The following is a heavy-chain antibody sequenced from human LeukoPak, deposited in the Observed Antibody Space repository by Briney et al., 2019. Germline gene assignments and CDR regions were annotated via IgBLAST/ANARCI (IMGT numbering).Heavy chain of an antibody. CDR2: ITPIFGAA. CDR1: GGTISSHA. CDR3: ARGAGTSPIYY. V-gene: IGHV1-69*05. J-gene: IGHJ4*02. D-gene: IGHD1-7*01. Sequence: ASVKVSCKASGGTISSHAISWVRQAPGQGLEWMGGITPIFGAAKYAQKFQGRVTITTDESTSTAYMELSSLTTEDTAVYYCARGAGTSPIYYWGQGTLVTVSS.